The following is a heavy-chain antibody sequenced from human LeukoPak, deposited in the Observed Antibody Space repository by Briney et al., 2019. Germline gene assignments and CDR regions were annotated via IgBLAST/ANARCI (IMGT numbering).Heavy chain of an antibody. J-gene: IGHJ4*02. CDR1: GYTFTSYD. Sequence: ASVKVSCKASGYTFTSYDINWVRQATGQGLEWMGWMNPNTGNAGYAQKFQGRVTITWDAPISTAYMDLSSLRSEDTAVYYCARVGYSNSYDYWGQGTLVTVSS. CDR3: ARVGYSNSYDY. D-gene: IGHD4-11*01. V-gene: IGHV1-8*01. CDR2: MNPNTGNA.